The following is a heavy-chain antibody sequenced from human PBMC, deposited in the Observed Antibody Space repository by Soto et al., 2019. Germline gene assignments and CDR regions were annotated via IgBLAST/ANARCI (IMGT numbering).Heavy chain of an antibody. CDR2: INFGNGNT. CDR1: GYTFTSYS. V-gene: IGHV1-3*01. D-gene: IGHD2-21*02. J-gene: IGHJ4*02. CDR3: ARNTLRFDY. Sequence: ASVKVSCKASGYTFTSYSMHWVLQAPGQRLEWMGWINFGNGNTKYSQKFQGRVTITGDTSASTAYMELSSLTSEDTAVYYCARNTLRFDYWGQGTVVTVSS.